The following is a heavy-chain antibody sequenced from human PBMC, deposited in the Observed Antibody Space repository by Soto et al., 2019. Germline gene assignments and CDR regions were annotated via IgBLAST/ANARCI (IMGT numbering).Heavy chain of an antibody. V-gene: IGHV3-74*01. CDR3: VRVKETSGWGAFDY. D-gene: IGHD6-19*01. CDR1: GFTFSGFW. Sequence: EVQLVESGGGLVQPGGSLRLSCTASGFTFSGFWMHWVRQAPGKGLVWVSRINGDGSVTNYADSVKGRFTISRDNAKNTLYLPMNSLRVEDTAVYYWVRVKETSGWGAFDYWGQGTLVTVSS. J-gene: IGHJ4*02. CDR2: INGDGSVT.